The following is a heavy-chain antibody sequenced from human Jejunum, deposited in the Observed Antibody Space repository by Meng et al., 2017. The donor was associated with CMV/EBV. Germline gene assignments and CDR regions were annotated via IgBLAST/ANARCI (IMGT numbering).Heavy chain of an antibody. D-gene: IGHD3-10*01. CDR2: IYYNGNA. CDR3: ARGGIFRGIDY. Sequence: QVQLQGSGPRLVKPSQTLSLTCTVSGDSISSGDYSWNWIRQSPGKGLEWIGYIYYNGNAYYNPSLQSRVPISVDTSKNEFSLNLNSVTAADTALYFCARGGIFRGIDYWGQGTLVTVSS. V-gene: IGHV4-30-4*08. J-gene: IGHJ4*02. CDR1: GDSISSGDYS.